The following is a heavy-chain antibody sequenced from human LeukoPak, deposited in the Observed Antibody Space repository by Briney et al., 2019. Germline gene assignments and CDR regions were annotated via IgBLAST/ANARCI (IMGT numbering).Heavy chain of an antibody. J-gene: IGHJ4*02. CDR3: ARLYGYSSSWPRGDFDY. Sequence: ASVKVSCKASGYTFTSYGISWVRQAPGQGLEGMGWISAYNGNKNYAQKLQGRVTMTTHTSTSTAYMELRSLRSDDTAVYYCARLYGYSSSWPRGDFDYWGQGTLVTVSS. CDR1: GYTFTSYG. D-gene: IGHD6-13*01. V-gene: IGHV1-18*01. CDR2: ISAYNGNK.